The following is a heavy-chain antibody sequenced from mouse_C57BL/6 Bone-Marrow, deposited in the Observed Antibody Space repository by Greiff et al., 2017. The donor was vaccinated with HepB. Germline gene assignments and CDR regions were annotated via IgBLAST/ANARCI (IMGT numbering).Heavy chain of an antibody. CDR1: GFTFSDYY. CDR3: AREEGEYGSGYVRDFDV. Sequence: EVMLVESEGGLVQPGSSMKLSCTASGFTFSDYYMAWVRQVPEKGLEWVANINYDGSSTYYLDSLKSRFIISRDNAKNILYLQMSSLKSEDTATYYCAREEGEYGSGYVRDFDVWGTGTTVTVSS. D-gene: IGHD1-1*01. J-gene: IGHJ1*03. V-gene: IGHV5-16*01. CDR2: INYDGSST.